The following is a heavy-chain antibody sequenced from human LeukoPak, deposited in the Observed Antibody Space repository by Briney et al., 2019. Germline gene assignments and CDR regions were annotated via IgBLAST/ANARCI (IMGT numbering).Heavy chain of an antibody. CDR2: IRGSGGST. CDR1: GFTFSSSA. J-gene: IGHJ4*02. CDR3: ARVGGSSY. V-gene: IGHV3-23*01. D-gene: IGHD3-16*01. Sequence: GGSLRLSCAASGFTFSSSAMSWVRQAPGKGLEWVSGIRGSGGSTYYADSVMGRFTISRDNSKNTLYLQMNSLRAEDMAVYYCARVGGSSYWGQGTLVTVSS.